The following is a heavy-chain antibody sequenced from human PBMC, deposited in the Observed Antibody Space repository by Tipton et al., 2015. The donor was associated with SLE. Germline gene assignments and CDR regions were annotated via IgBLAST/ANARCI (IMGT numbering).Heavy chain of an antibody. CDR2: INHSGST. CDR1: GGSFSGYY. CDR3: AGCGSGILDAFDI. V-gene: IGHV4-34*01. J-gene: IGHJ3*02. Sequence: LRLSCAVYGGSFSGYYWSWIRQPPGKGLEWIGEINHSGSTNYNPSLKSRVTISVDTSKNQFSLKLSSVTAADTAVYYCAGCGSGILDAFDIWSQGTMVTVSS. D-gene: IGHD3-10*01.